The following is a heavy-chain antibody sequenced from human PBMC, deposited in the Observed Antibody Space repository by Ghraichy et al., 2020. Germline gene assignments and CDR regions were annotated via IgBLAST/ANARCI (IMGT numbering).Heavy chain of an antibody. Sequence: GGSLRLSCAASGFSFSDYYMSWVRQAPGQGLEWVANIKGDGSEIYSMDSVKGRFTISRDNAKRSVYLHMNSLRVEDTAVYYCARDVPSPHSASWYSDYWGTRTLVTFSP. CDR1: GFSFSDYY. CDR2: IKGDGSEI. CDR3: ARDVPSPHSASWYSDY. D-gene: IGHD6-13*01. J-gene: IGHJ4*02. V-gene: IGHV3-7*01.